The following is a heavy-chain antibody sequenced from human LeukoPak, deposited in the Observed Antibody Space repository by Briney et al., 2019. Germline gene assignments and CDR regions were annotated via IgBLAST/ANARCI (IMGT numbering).Heavy chain of an antibody. D-gene: IGHD3-22*01. V-gene: IGHV3-30-3*01. J-gene: IGHJ4*02. Sequence: GGSLRLSCAASGFKFSDFWMTWVRQTPGKGLEWVATVSYDGDNTYYADSVKGRFTISRDNSKNTLYLQMNSLRAEDTALYYCARGRNLVAISGYFDYWGQGTLVTVSS. CDR1: GFKFSDFW. CDR2: VSYDGDNT. CDR3: ARGRNLVAISGYFDY.